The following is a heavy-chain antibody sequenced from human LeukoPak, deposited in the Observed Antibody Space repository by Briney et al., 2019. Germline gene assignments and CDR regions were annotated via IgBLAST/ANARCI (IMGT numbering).Heavy chain of an antibody. J-gene: IGHJ6*03. D-gene: IGHD6-19*01. CDR2: MRYDGSDK. V-gene: IGHV3-30*02. Sequence: GGSLRLSCAASGFTFSTYGMHWVRQAPGKGLEWVAFMRYDGSDKYYADSVKGRFTISRDNSKNTLYLQMNSLRAEDTAVYYCAKRAVAGRYYSYYMDVWGKGTTVTISS. CDR1: GFTFSTYG. CDR3: AKRAVAGRYYSYYMDV.